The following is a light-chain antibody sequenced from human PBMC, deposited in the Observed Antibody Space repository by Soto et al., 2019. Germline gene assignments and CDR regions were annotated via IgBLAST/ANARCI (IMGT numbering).Light chain of an antibody. CDR3: QQANSFPRT. V-gene: IGKV1D-12*01. J-gene: IGKJ1*01. CDR2: AAS. Sequence: DLQLTQSPCSGSASVGGRVAIPCRACQSGSSALAWYQQKPGKAPKLLIYAASTLQNGVPSRFSGSGTGTGFTLTISSLQPEDSATYYCQQANSFPRTFGQGTKVDI. CDR1: QSGSSA.